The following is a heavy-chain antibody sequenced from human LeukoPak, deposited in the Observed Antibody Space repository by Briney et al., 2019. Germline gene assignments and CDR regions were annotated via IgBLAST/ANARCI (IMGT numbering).Heavy chain of an antibody. J-gene: IGHJ4*02. CDR2: ISGSGGST. V-gene: IGHV3-23*01. CDR3: AKLPWQLLYLTPPFDY. Sequence: PGGSLRLSCAASGFRFSSYAMSWVRQAPGKGLEWVSAISGSGGSTYYADSVKGRFTISRDNSKNTLYLQMNSLRAEDTAVYYCAKLPWQLLYLTPPFDYWGQGTLVTVSS. CDR1: GFRFSSYA. D-gene: IGHD2-2*02.